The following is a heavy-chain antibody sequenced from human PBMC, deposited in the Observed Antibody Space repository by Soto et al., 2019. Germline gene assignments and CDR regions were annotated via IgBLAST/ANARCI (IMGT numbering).Heavy chain of an antibody. Sequence: EVQLLESGGGLVQPGGSLRLSCAASGFTFSSYAMSWVRQAPGKGLEWVSAISGSGGSTYYADSVKGRFTISRDNSKNTLYLQMNSLRAEETAVYYCAKVNGGSSGYYAYWGQGTLVTVSS. D-gene: IGHD3-22*01. J-gene: IGHJ4*02. V-gene: IGHV3-23*01. CDR2: ISGSGGST. CDR3: AKVNGGSSGYYAY. CDR1: GFTFSSYA.